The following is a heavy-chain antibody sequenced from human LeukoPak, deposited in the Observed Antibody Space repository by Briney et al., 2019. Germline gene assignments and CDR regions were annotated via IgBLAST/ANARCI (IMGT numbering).Heavy chain of an antibody. CDR1: GFTFSSFA. Sequence: GGSLRLSCAASGFTFSSFALSWVRHAPGKGLDWVSAISNNGGVTYYADSVKGRFTISRDNSKNTLYLHMNSLRAEDTAIYYCAKAEKTGSYFPYWGQGTLVTVSS. D-gene: IGHD1-26*01. J-gene: IGHJ4*02. CDR2: ISNNGGVT. V-gene: IGHV3-23*01. CDR3: AKAEKTGSYFPY.